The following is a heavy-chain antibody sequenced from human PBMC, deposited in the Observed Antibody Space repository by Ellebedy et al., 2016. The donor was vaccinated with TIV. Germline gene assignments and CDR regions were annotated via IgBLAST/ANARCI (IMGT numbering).Heavy chain of an antibody. J-gene: IGHJ4*02. CDR2: IYPGDSDT. CDR3: ARHRGDDTSGSYFDY. Sequence: GESLKISXKGSGDTFSLYWFAWVRQLPGKGLEWMGIIYPGDSDTKYSPSFQGQVTISADKSISTAYLQWSSLKASDTAMYYCARHRGDDTSGSYFDYWGQGTLITVSA. CDR1: GDTFSLYW. V-gene: IGHV5-51*01. D-gene: IGHD2-21*01.